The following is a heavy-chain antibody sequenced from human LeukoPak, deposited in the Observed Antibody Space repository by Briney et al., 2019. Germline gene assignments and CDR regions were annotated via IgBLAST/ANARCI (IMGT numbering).Heavy chain of an antibody. Sequence: SETLSLTCTVSGYYISSAYYWGWIRQPPGKGLEWIGSVFYTGSSYYNQSLKSRVTIYVDTYQNQFSLKLNSATAADTAVYYCARRWLTRIDYWGQGTLVTVSS. CDR1: GYYISSAYY. V-gene: IGHV4-38-2*02. CDR3: ARRWLTRIDY. CDR2: VFYTGSS. J-gene: IGHJ4*02. D-gene: IGHD6-19*01.